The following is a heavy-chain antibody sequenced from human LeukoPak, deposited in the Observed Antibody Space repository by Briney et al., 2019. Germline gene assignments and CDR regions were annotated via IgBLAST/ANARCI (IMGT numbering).Heavy chain of an antibody. CDR3: ARDFEGVWLGNYNWFDP. CDR2: IYTSGST. J-gene: IGHJ5*02. V-gene: IGHV4-4*07. Sequence: KTSETLSLTCTVSGGSISSYYWSWIRQPAGKGLEWIGRIYTSGSTNYNPSLKSRVTMSVDTSKNQFSLKLSSVTAADTAVYYCARDFEGVWLGNYNWFDPWGQGTLVTVSS. D-gene: IGHD3-9*01. CDR1: GGSISSYY.